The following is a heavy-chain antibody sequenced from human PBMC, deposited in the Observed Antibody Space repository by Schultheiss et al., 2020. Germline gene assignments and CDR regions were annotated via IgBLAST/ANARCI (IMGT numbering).Heavy chain of an antibody. V-gene: IGHV4-39*01. D-gene: IGHD6-19*01. Sequence: SETLSFTCTVSGGSISSSSYYWGWIRQPPGKGLEWIGSIYYSGSTYYNPSLKSRVTISVDTSKNQFSLKLSSVTAADTAVYYCARTSIAVAGLLRRHWYFDLWGRGTLVTVSS. CDR2: IYYSGST. J-gene: IGHJ2*01. CDR3: ARTSIAVAGLLRRHWYFDL. CDR1: GGSISSSSYY.